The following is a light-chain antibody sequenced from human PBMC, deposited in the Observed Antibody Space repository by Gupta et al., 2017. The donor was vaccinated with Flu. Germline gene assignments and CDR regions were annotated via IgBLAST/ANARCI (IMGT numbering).Light chain of an antibody. CDR1: EGIGSN. CDR3: HHTNSRRQS. CDR2: YAS. V-gene: IGKV6-21*01. Sequence: ETVLTQSPDFQSVTPRETVTITCQASEGIGSNLHWFQQKPHQSPKLLIKYASQSFPGVPSRFSGSRSGTDYTLTIHGLEPEDAATYYCHHTNSRRQSFGQGTKLEI. J-gene: IGKJ2*03.